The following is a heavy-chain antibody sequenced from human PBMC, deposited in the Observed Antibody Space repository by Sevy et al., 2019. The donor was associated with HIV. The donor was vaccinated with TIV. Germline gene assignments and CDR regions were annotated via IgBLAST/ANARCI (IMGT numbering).Heavy chain of an antibody. CDR1: GFSLRTYA. J-gene: IGHJ6*02. V-gene: IGHV3-23*01. Sequence: GGSLRISCEASGFSLRTYAMSWVRQAPGRGLEWVSTMSGGGENTYYAESVKGRFTISRDNSGKTLYLQMNSLTVEDTALYYCARDVRKWLRFVYYHYGFDGWGQGTTVTVSS. CDR2: MSGGGENT. CDR3: ARDVRKWLRFVYYHYGFDG. D-gene: IGHD5-12*01.